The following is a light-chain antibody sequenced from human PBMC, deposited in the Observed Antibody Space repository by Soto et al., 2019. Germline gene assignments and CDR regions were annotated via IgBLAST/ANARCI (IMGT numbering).Light chain of an antibody. J-gene: IGLJ2*01. CDR3: AAWDDSLSVV. CDR2: RNN. CDR1: SSNIGSNY. V-gene: IGLV1-47*01. Sequence: CVLTQPPSASGTPGQRVTISCSGSSSNIGSNYVYWYQQLPGTAPKLLIYRNNQRPSGVPDRFSGSKSGTSASLAISGLRSVDEADYYCAAWDDSLSVVFGGGTKLTVL.